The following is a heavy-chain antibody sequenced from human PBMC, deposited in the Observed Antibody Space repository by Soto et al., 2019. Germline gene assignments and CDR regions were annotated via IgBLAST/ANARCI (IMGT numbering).Heavy chain of an antibody. V-gene: IGHV3-30*18. Sequence: QVQLVESGGGVVQPGRSLRLSCAASGFTFSSYGMHWVRQAPGKGLEWVAVISYDGSNKYYADSVKGRFTISRDNSKNTLNLQMNSLRAEDTAVYYCAKEGSGSYEFDYWGQGTLVTVSS. CDR3: AKEGSGSYEFDY. D-gene: IGHD3-10*01. CDR2: ISYDGSNK. CDR1: GFTFSSYG. J-gene: IGHJ4*02.